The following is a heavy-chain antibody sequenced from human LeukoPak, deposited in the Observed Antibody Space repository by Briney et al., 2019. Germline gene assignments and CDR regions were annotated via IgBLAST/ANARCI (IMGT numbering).Heavy chain of an antibody. Sequence: GGSLRLSCAASGFTFNNYGMHWVRQAPGKGLEWVAVISYDGSNKYYADSVKGRFTISRDNSKNTLYLQMNSLRAEDTAVYYCARARVIGYLDFDYWGQGTLVTVSS. J-gene: IGHJ4*02. CDR3: ARARVIGYLDFDY. D-gene: IGHD5-18*01. V-gene: IGHV3-30*19. CDR2: ISYDGSNK. CDR1: GFTFNNYG.